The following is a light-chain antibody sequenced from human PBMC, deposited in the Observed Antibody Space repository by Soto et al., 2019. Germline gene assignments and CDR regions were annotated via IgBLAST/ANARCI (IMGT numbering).Light chain of an antibody. CDR1: QSVTSN. CDR2: GAS. Sequence: EIVMTQSPATLSVSPGDRATLSCRASQSVTSNLAWYQQKPGQAPRLLIYGASTRATGIPARFSGSGSGTDFTLTISRLEPEDFAVYYCQQCGSSSTFGQGTRLEI. J-gene: IGKJ5*01. CDR3: QQCGSSST. V-gene: IGKV3-15*01.